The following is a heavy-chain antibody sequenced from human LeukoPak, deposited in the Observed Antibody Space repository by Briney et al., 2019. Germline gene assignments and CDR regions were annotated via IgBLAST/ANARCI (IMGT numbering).Heavy chain of an antibody. J-gene: IGHJ6*03. CDR1: GGSFSGYY. D-gene: IGHD2-2*01. CDR2: INHSGST. Sequence: PSETLSLTCAVYGGSFSGYYWSWIRQPPGKGLEWIGEINHSGSTNYNPSLKSRVTISVDTSKNQFSLKLSSVTAADTAVYYCARHRRYCSSTSCYYYYMDVWGKGTTVTVSS. CDR3: ARHRRYCSSTSCYYYYMDV. V-gene: IGHV4-34*01.